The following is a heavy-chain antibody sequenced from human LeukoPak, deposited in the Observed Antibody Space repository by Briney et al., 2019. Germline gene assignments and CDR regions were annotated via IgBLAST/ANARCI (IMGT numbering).Heavy chain of an antibody. D-gene: IGHD3-10*01. CDR2: ISHSGST. CDR3: ARDPRGFWLSYFDC. CDR1: GGSVSSYY. V-gene: IGHV4-59*02. J-gene: IGHJ4*02. Sequence: PSETLSLTCTVSGGSVSSYYWSWIRQPPGKGLEWIGYISHSGSTNYNPSLKSRVTISVDASKNQFSLNLSSVAAADTAMYYCARDPRGFWLSYFDCWGQGTLVTVSS.